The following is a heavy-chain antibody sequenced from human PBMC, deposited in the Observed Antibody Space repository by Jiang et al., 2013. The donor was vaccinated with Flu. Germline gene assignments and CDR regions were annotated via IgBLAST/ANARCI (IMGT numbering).Heavy chain of an antibody. Sequence: IYPGDSDTRYSPSFQGQVTISADKSISTAYLQWSSLKASDTAMYYCARGEEYSSSDYYYYYGMDVWGQGTTVTVSS. D-gene: IGHD6-6*01. V-gene: IGHV5-51*01. J-gene: IGHJ6*02. CDR2: IYPGDSDT. CDR3: ARGEEYSSSDYYYYYGMDV.